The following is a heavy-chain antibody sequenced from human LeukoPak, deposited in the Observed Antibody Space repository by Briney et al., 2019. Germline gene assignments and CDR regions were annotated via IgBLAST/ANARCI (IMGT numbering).Heavy chain of an antibody. V-gene: IGHV4-59*11. Sequence: SETLSLTCTVSGDSINTHYWSWIRQPPGKGLEWIGYIYYSGSTNYNPSLKSRVSISVDTSKNQFSPQLTSVTTADTAVYYCARDRRYYETNGSPLGWFDPWGQGTLATVSS. CDR2: IYYSGST. CDR3: ARDRRYYETNGSPLGWFDP. D-gene: IGHD3-22*01. CDR1: GDSINTHY. J-gene: IGHJ5*02.